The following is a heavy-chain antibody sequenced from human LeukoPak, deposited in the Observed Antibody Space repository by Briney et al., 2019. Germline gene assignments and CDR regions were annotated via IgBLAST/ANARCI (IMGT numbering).Heavy chain of an antibody. CDR3: ARIGYSSSSFDY. V-gene: IGHV3-7*03. CDR2: IKQDGSVK. Sequence: PGGSLRLSCAASGFMFSNYWMSWVRRAPGKGLEWVANIKQDGSVKYYMDSAKGRFTISRDNARNSVYLEINSLRAEDTAVYHCARIGYSSSSFDYWGQGTLVTVSS. D-gene: IGHD6-13*01. J-gene: IGHJ4*02. CDR1: GFMFSNYW.